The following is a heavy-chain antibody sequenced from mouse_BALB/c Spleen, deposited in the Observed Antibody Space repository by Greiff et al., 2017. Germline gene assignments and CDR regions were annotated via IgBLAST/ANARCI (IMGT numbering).Heavy chain of an antibody. CDR3: ARSRSALYYGNSYAMDY. D-gene: IGHD2-1*01. Sequence: VQLQQSGPGLVKPSQSLSLTCTVTGYSITSDYAWNWIRQFPGNKLEWMGYISYSGSTSYNPSLKSRISITRDTSKNQFFLQLNSVTTEDTATYYCARSRSALYYGNSYAMDYWGQGTSVTVSS. V-gene: IGHV3-2*02. J-gene: IGHJ4*01. CDR1: GYSITSDYA. CDR2: ISYSGST.